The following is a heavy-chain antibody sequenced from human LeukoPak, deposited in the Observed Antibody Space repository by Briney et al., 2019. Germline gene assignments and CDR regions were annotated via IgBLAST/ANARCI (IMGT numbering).Heavy chain of an antibody. CDR2: IYTSGST. CDR1: GGSISSGSYY. Sequence: PSQTLSLTCTVSGGSISSGSYYWSWIRQPAGNGLEWIGRIYTSGSTNYNPSLKSRVTISVDTSKNQFSLKLSSVTAADTAVYYCARVTPTDNYYYYYGMDVWGQGTTVTVSS. J-gene: IGHJ6*02. CDR3: ARVTPTDNYYYYYGMDV. V-gene: IGHV4-61*02. D-gene: IGHD4-23*01.